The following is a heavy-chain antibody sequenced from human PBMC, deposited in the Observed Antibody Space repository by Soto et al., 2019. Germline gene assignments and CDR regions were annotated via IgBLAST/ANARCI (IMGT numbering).Heavy chain of an antibody. V-gene: IGHV1-2*02. CDR2: INPNSGGT. J-gene: IGHJ3*02. D-gene: IGHD5-12*01. Sequence: ASVKVSCKASGYTFTGYYMHWVRQAPGQGLEWMGWINPNSGGTNYAQKFQGRVTMTRDTSISTAYMELSRLRSDDTAVYYCARDRARDGYNSDAFDIWGQGTMVTVSS. CDR3: ARDRARDGYNSDAFDI. CDR1: GYTFTGYY.